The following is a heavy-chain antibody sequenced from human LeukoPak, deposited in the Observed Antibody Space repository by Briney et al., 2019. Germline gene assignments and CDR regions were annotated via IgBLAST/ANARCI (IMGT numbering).Heavy chain of an antibody. D-gene: IGHD5-18*01. V-gene: IGHV3-48*01. CDR3: AREKRGYSYGYCLDY. CDR2: ISSSSSTI. J-gene: IGHJ4*02. CDR1: GFTFSSYS. Sequence: GGSLRPSCAASGFTFSSYSMNWVRQAPGKGLEWVSYISSSSSTIYYADSVKGRFTISRDNAKNSLYLQMNSLGAEDTAVYYCAREKRGYSYGYCLDYWGQGTLVTVSS.